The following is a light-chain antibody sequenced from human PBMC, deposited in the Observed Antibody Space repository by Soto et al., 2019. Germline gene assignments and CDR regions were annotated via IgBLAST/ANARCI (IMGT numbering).Light chain of an antibody. V-gene: IGLV1-40*01. CDR1: SSDIGAGYD. J-gene: IGLJ3*02. Sequence: QSVLTQPPSMSGAPGQRVTISCTGSSSDIGAGYDVHWYQQFPGTAPKLLIYSNINRPSGVPDRFSGSKSGTSASLANTGLQAEDEADYYCQSYDSSLGGSKGVFGGGTKLTVL. CDR3: QSYDSSLGGSKGV. CDR2: SNI.